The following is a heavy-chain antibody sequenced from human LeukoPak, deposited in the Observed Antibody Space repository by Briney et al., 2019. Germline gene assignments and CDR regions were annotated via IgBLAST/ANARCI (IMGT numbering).Heavy chain of an antibody. CDR2: INPNSGGT. Sequence: ASVKVSCKASGYTFTGYYMHWVRQAPGQGLEWMGWINPNSGGTNYAQKFQGRVTMTRDTSISTAYMELSRLRSDDTAVYYCAGVGKQWLVEYYFDYWGQGTLVTVSS. CDR3: AGVGKQWLVEYYFDY. V-gene: IGHV1-2*02. J-gene: IGHJ4*02. CDR1: GYTFTGYY. D-gene: IGHD6-19*01.